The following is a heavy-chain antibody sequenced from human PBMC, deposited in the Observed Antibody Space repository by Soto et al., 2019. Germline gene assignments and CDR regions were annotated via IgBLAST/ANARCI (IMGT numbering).Heavy chain of an antibody. D-gene: IGHD6-13*01. J-gene: IGHJ6*02. Sequence: PSETLSLTCTVSGGSISSSSYYWGWIRQPPGQGLEWIGSIYYSGSTYYNPSLKSRVTISVDTSKNQFSLKLSSVTAADTAVYYCARLGIAAAGTNYYYGMDVWGQGTTVTVSS. CDR2: IYYSGST. V-gene: IGHV4-39*01. CDR3: ARLGIAAAGTNYYYGMDV. CDR1: GGSISSSSYY.